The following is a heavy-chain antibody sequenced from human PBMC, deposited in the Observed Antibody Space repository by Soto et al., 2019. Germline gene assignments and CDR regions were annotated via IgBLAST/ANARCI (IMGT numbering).Heavy chain of an antibody. CDR1: GFAFSNFG. Sequence: QVQVVESGGGVVQPGRSLRLSCVGSGFAFSNFGMHWVRQAPGKGLEGVAVIWHNGNNKDYADYAKGRFTISRDNSKNILYLEMNSLRVEDTAVYYCARDPGQNEAMDYWCQRTLVTVSS. J-gene: IGHJ4*02. D-gene: IGHD1-1*01. CDR2: IWHNGNNK. V-gene: IGHV3-33*01. CDR3: ARDPGQNEAMDY.